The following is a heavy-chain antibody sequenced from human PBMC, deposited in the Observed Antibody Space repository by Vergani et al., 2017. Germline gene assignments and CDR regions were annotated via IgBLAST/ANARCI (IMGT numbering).Heavy chain of an antibody. V-gene: IGHV1-18*01. J-gene: IGHJ4*02. CDR2: ISAYNGNT. CDR1: GYTFTSYG. CDR3: ARGGYCSSTSCYSGSELDY. D-gene: IGHD2-2*01. Sequence: QVQLVQSGAEVKKPGASVKVSCKASGYTFTSYGISWVRQAPGQGLEWMGWISAYNGNTNYAQKLQGRVTMTTDTSTCTAYMERRSLRSDDTAVYYCARGGYCSSTSCYSGSELDYWGQGTLVTVSS.